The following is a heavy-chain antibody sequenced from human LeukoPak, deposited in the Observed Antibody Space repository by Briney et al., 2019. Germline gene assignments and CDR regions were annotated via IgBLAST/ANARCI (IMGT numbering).Heavy chain of an antibody. Sequence: GGSLRLSCAASGFTFSSYWMSWVRQAPGKGLEWVANIKQDGSEKYYVDSVKGRFTISRDNAKNSLYLQMNSLRAEDTAVYYCARPNDYGDYNWFDPWGQGTLVTVSS. D-gene: IGHD4-17*01. J-gene: IGHJ5*02. V-gene: IGHV3-7*01. CDR2: IKQDGSEK. CDR1: GFTFSSYW. CDR3: ARPNDYGDYNWFDP.